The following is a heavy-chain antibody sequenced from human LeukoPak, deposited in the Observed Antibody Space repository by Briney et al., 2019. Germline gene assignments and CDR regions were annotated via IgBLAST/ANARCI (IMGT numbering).Heavy chain of an antibody. CDR2: IYYSGST. J-gene: IGHJ6*02. CDR1: GGSISSGDYY. D-gene: IGHD6-6*01. CDR3: ARHGIAARHYYYYGMDV. Sequence: PSETLSLTCTVSGGSISSGDYYWSWIRQPPGKGLEWIGYIYYSGSTYYNPSLKSRVTISVDTSKNQFSLKLSSVTAADTAVYYCARHGIAARHYYYYGMDVWGQGTTVTVSS. V-gene: IGHV4-30-4*01.